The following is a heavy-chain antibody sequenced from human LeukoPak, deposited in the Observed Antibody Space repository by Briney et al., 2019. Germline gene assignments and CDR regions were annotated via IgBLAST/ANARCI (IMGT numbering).Heavy chain of an antibody. Sequence: GGSLRLSCAASGFTFSSYGMHWVRQAPGKGLEWVAVIWYDGSNKYYADSVKGRFTISRDNSKNTLYLQMNSLRAEDTAVYYCAKDAWKRFDYWGHGTLVTVSS. CDR3: AKDAWKRFDY. V-gene: IGHV3-33*06. D-gene: IGHD1-1*01. J-gene: IGHJ4*01. CDR2: IWYDGSNK. CDR1: GFTFSSYG.